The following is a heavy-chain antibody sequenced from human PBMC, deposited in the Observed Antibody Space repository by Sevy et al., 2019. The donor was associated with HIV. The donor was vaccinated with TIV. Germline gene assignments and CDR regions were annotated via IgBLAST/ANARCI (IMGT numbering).Heavy chain of an antibody. CDR2: IKGKTDGGTT. CDR3: TTDPPSGYSDAFDI. J-gene: IGHJ3*02. D-gene: IGHD6-13*01. Sequence: GGSLRLSCAASGFTFSNAWMSWVRQAPGKGLEWVGRIKGKTDGGTTDYAAPVKGGFTISRDDSKNTLYLQMNSLKTEDTAVYYCTTDPPSGYSDAFDIWGQGTMVTVSS. V-gene: IGHV3-15*01. CDR1: GFTFSNAW.